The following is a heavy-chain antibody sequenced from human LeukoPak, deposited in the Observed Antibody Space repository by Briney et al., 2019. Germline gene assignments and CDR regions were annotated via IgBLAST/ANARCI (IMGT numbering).Heavy chain of an antibody. CDR3: ARMDTAMAISYYYYYMDV. V-gene: IGHV4-59*01. J-gene: IGHJ6*03. Sequence: PSETLSLTCTVSGGSISSCYWSWIRQPPGKGLEWIGYIYYSGSTNYNPSLKSRVTISVDTSKNQFSLKLSSVTAADTAVYYCARMDTAMAISYYYYYMDVWGKGTTVTVSS. CDR1: GGSISSCY. D-gene: IGHD5-18*01. CDR2: IYYSGST.